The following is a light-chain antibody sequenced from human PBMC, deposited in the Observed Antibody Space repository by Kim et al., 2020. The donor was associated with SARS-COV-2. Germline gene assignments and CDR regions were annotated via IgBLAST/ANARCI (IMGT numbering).Light chain of an antibody. V-gene: IGKV3-20*01. Sequence: SPEERAPHSCRASQSVSGSYLAWYQQRPAQPPRLLIYGTSNRAAGIPDRFSGSGSGTDFTLTISRLEPEDFAVYSCQQYETLPLTFGGGTKVDIK. J-gene: IGKJ4*01. CDR1: QSVSGSY. CDR2: GTS. CDR3: QQYETLPLT.